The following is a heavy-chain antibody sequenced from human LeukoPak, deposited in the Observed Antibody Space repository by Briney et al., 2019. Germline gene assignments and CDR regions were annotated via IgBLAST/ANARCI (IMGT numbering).Heavy chain of an antibody. CDR3: AKDGYSSSWYYFDY. CDR1: GFTFSSYW. J-gene: IGHJ4*02. D-gene: IGHD6-13*01. V-gene: IGHV3-23*01. CDR2: ISGSGGST. Sequence: GGSLRLSCAASGFTFSSYWMSWVRQAPGKGLEWVSAISGSGGSTYYADSVKGRFTISRDNSKNTLYLQMNSLRAEDTAVYYCAKDGYSSSWYYFDYWGQGTLVTVSS.